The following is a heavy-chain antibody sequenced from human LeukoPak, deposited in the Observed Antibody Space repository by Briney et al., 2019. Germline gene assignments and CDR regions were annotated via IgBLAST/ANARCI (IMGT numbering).Heavy chain of an antibody. Sequence: ASVKVSCKASEYTFTGYYIHWVRQAPGQGLEWMGWIDPNTGDSNYVQKFQGRVTMTRDTSISTAYMELSRLRSDDTAVYYCARDSGSYDLFDYWGQGTLVTVSS. CDR3: ARDSGSYDLFDY. CDR1: EYTFTGYY. J-gene: IGHJ4*02. V-gene: IGHV1-2*02. D-gene: IGHD1-26*01. CDR2: IDPNTGDS.